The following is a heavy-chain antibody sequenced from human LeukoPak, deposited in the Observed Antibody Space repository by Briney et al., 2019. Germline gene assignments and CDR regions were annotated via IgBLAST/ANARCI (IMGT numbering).Heavy chain of an antibody. CDR3: ARVGYCSSTSCYEVPADYYYYMDV. CDR1: GYTFTSYG. Sequence: ASVKVSCKASGYTFTSYGISWVRQAPGQGLERMGWISAYNGNTNYAQKLQGRVTMTTDTSTSTAYMELRSLRSDDTAVYYCARVGYCSSTSCYEVPADYYYYMDVWGKGTTVTVSS. J-gene: IGHJ6*03. V-gene: IGHV1-18*01. CDR2: ISAYNGNT. D-gene: IGHD2-2*01.